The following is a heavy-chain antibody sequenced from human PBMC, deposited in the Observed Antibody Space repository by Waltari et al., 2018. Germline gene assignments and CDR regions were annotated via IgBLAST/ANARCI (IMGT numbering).Heavy chain of an antibody. D-gene: IGHD6-19*01. CDR2: FDPEDGET. V-gene: IGHV1-24*01. CDR3: ATLYSSGWYRHY. Sequence: HWVRQAPGKGLEWMGGFDPEDGETIYAQKFQGRVTMTEDTSTDTAYMELSSLRSEDTAVYYCATLYSSGWYRHYWGQGTLVTVSS. J-gene: IGHJ4*02.